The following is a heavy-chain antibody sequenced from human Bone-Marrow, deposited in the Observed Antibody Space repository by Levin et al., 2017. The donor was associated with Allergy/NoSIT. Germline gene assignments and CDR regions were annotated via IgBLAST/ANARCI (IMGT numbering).Heavy chain of an antibody. D-gene: IGHD1-7*01. J-gene: IGHJ4*02. V-gene: IGHV3-23*01. Sequence: PGGSLRLSCVASGFTFSSYGMSWVRQAPGKGLEWVAAISGSGGSTYHADSVKGRFTISRDNSKNTLSLQMNSLRAEDAALYFCAKGITATLQTCQYWGQGSLVTVSS. CDR1: GFTFSSYG. CDR2: ISGSGGST. CDR3: AKGITATLQTCQY.